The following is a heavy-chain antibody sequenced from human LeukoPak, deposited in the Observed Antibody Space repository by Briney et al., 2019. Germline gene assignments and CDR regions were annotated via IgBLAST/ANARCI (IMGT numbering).Heavy chain of an antibody. CDR1: GGSISSGGYY. V-gene: IGHV4-30-2*01. CDR2: IYHSGST. D-gene: IGHD3-22*01. CDR3: ARTLYYYDSSGYEYREDAFDI. Sequence: PSETLSLTCTVSGGSISSGGYYWSWIRQPPGKGLEWIGYIYHSGSTYYNPSLKSRVTISVDRSKNQFSLKLSSVTAADTAVYYCARTLYYYDSSGYEYREDAFDIWGQGTMVTVSS. J-gene: IGHJ3*02.